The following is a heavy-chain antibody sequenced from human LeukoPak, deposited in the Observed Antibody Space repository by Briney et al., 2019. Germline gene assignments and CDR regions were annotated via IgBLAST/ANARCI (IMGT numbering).Heavy chain of an antibody. V-gene: IGHV1-18*01. CDR2: ISGYNGNT. CDR1: GYTFTSYG. J-gene: IGHJ4*02. D-gene: IGHD5-12*01. Sequence: ASVKVSCKASGYTFTSYGVSWVRQAPGQGLEWMGWISGYNGNTNYAQLQGRVTMTTDTSTSTAYMELSSLRSEDTAVYYCASGGGPNIVATIPHYWGQGTLVTISS. CDR3: ASGGGPNIVATIPHY.